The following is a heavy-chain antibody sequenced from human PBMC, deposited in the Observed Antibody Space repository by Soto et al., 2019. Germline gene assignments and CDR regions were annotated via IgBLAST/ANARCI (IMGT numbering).Heavy chain of an antibody. CDR1: GFIFGGYA. Sequence: GGSLRLSCVVSGFIFGGYAMNWVRQAPGKGLEWVSTVSANGVTTYYVDSVKGRFTISRDNSKNTLYLQMNSLRAEDTATYYCARGLTAFDYWGQGTLVTVSS. J-gene: IGHJ4*02. CDR3: ARGLTAFDY. V-gene: IGHV3-23*01. CDR2: VSANGVTT. D-gene: IGHD1-20*01.